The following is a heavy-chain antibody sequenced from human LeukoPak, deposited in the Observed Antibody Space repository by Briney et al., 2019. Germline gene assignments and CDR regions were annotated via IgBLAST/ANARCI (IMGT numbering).Heavy chain of an antibody. CDR2: IGPTGSDR. D-gene: IGHD1-14*01. CDR3: ATETNGRHYDY. V-gene: IGHV3-21*06. J-gene: IGHJ4*02. CDR1: GLTFSTSG. Sequence: GGSLRLSCTASGLTFSTSGFNWVRHAPGKGLEWVASIGPTGSDRYHADSIKGRFTISRDNANNFLYLQMNSLRAEDMAVYYCATETNGRHYDYWGQGTLLTVSS.